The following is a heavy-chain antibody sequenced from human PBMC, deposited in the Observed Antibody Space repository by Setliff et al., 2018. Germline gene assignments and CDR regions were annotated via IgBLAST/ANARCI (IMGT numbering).Heavy chain of an antibody. V-gene: IGHV4-34*01. Sequence: KSSETLSLTCAVYGGSFSGYHWSWIRQAPGKGLEWIGSIYHSGSTYFNPSLKSRVTISVDTSKNQFSLKLNSVTAADTTVYYCARAVPRGATPDYWYFDLWGRGTLVTVS. D-gene: IGHD2-2*01. CDR3: ARAVPRGATPDYWYFDL. J-gene: IGHJ2*01. CDR1: GGSFSGYH. CDR2: IYHSGST.